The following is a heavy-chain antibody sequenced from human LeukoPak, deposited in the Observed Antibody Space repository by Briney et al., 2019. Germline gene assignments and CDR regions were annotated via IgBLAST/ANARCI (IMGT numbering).Heavy chain of an antibody. Sequence: GGSLRLSCAASGFIFSSYGMHWVRQAPGKGLEWVAFIRYDGSDKYYADSVKGRFTISRDNSKNTLYLQMNSLRAEDTAVYYCAKDRMVRGVRDFDYWGQGTLVTVSS. CDR3: AKDRMVRGVRDFDY. V-gene: IGHV3-30*02. J-gene: IGHJ4*02. CDR1: GFIFSSYG. D-gene: IGHD3-10*01. CDR2: IRYDGSDK.